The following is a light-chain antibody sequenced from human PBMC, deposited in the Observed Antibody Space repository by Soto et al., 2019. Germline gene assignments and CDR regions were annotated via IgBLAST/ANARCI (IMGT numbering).Light chain of an antibody. CDR2: GAS. CDR3: AESGSSPWT. Sequence: EIVFKQSPATLSLYTGYRATLSCRASQTVSSYLGWYQQKPGQAPRLLISGASSRATGIPDRFSGSGSGTDFTLTIRRLAPEDFALYYCAESGSSPWTLGHGTTG. CDR1: QTVSSY. V-gene: IGKV3-20*01. J-gene: IGKJ1*01.